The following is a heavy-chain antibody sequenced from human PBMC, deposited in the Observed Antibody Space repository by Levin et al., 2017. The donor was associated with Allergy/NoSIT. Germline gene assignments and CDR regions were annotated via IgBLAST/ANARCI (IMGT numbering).Heavy chain of an antibody. CDR1: GGSISSGGYS. D-gene: IGHD3-3*01. J-gene: IGHJ6*02. CDR3: ARGGRVGPFGVVMNVGGMDV. Sequence: PSETLSLTCAVSGGSISSGGYSWSWIRQPPGKGLEWIGYINHIGITYYNPSLKSRVTISVDRSKNQFSLKLTSVTAADTAVYYCARGGRVGPFGVVMNVGGMDVWGQGTTVTVSS. V-gene: IGHV4-30-2*01. CDR2: INHIGIT.